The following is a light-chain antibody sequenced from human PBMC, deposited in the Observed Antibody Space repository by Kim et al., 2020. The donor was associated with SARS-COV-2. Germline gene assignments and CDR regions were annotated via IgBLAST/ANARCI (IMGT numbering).Light chain of an antibody. CDR2: SND. J-gene: IGLJ3*02. V-gene: IGLV1-44*01. CDR3: AAWDDSLNGWV. Sequence: QSALTQPPSASGTPGQRVTISCSGSSSNIGSNTVNWYQQLPGTAPKLLIYSNDHRPSGVPDRFSGSKSGTSASLAISGLQSEDEAEYYCAAWDDSLNGWVFGGGTQLTVL. CDR1: SSNIGSNT.